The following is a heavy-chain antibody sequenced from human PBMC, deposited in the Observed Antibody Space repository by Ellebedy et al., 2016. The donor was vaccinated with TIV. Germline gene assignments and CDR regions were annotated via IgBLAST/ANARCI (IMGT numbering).Heavy chain of an antibody. Sequence: GESLKISCAASGFSVSTTYMKWVRQVPGKGLEWVSVIYSANTTYYADSVKGRFTISRDNSKNILSLEMYSLRAEDTAVYYCARRVGGKAFDLWGQGTMFTVSP. CDR3: ARRVGGKAFDL. CDR1: GFSVSTTY. D-gene: IGHD1-26*01. CDR2: IYSANTT. V-gene: IGHV3-53*01. J-gene: IGHJ3*01.